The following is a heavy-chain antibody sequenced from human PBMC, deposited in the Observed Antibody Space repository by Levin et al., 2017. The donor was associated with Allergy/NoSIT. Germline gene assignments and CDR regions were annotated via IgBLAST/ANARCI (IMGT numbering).Heavy chain of an antibody. CDR2: INNDGSTT. CDR1: GFTFSSHW. J-gene: IGHJ4*02. Sequence: GGSLRLSCAASGFTFSSHWMHWVRQAPGKGLVWISFINNDGSTTTYADSVRGRFTLSRDNAKNTLYLQMNSLRAEDTAVYYCARGGFGTGIDYWGQGTLVTVSS. D-gene: IGHD1-1*01. V-gene: IGHV3-74*01. CDR3: ARGGFGTGIDY.